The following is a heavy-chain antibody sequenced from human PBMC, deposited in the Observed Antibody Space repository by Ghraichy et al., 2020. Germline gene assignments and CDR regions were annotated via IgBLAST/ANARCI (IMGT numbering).Heavy chain of an antibody. V-gene: IGHV3-66*01. Sequence: GESLNISCVVSGFTVSSKYMNWVRQAPGKGLEWVSIIYRDGSPYYADSVKGRFTISRDNSKNSLYLQMNSLRAEDTAVYYCARVGVSRWVDTPMVGDWFDPWGQGTLVTVSS. D-gene: IGHD5-18*01. CDR2: IYRDGSP. J-gene: IGHJ5*02. CDR3: ARVGVSRWVDTPMVGDWFDP. CDR1: GFTVSSKY.